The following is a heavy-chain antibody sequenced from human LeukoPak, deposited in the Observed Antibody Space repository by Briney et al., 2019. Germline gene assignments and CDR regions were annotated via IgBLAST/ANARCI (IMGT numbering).Heavy chain of an antibody. Sequence: ASVKVSCKASGYTFTSYAMHWVRQAPGKGLEWMGGFDPEDGETIYAQKFQGRVTMTEDTSTDTAYMELSSLRSEDTAVYYCATDLGYCSGGSCYSGPLDYWGQGTLVTVSS. CDR1: GYTFTSYA. CDR2: FDPEDGET. V-gene: IGHV1-24*01. CDR3: ATDLGYCSGGSCYSGPLDY. J-gene: IGHJ4*02. D-gene: IGHD2-15*01.